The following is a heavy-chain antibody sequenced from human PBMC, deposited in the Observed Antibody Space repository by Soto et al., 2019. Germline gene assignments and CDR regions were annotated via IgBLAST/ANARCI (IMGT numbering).Heavy chain of an antibody. CDR3: AREEGILTGYVSANWFDP. CDR2: IYYSGST. D-gene: IGHD3-9*01. V-gene: IGHV4-31*03. Sequence: LSLTCTVSGGSISSGGYYWSWVRQHPGKGLEWIGYIYYSGSTYYNPSLKSRVTISVDTSKNQFSLKLSSVTAADTAVYYCAREEGILTGYVSANWFDPWGQGTLVTVSS. J-gene: IGHJ5*02. CDR1: GGSISSGGYY.